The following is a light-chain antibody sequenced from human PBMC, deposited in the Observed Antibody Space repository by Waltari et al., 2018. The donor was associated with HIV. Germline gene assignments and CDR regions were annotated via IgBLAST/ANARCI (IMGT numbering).Light chain of an antibody. CDR1: HDRNNHLSSY. Sequence: DIQLTQSPCFLSASVGDRVTITCRATHDRNNHLSSYLAWYQVRPGRAPKLLVYAASTLQSGVPSRFSGSGSGTDFTLTITSLQPEDFATYDCLQLRSYPLTFGGGTRVEVK. CDR3: LQLRSYPLT. V-gene: IGKV1-9*01. CDR2: AAS. J-gene: IGKJ4*01.